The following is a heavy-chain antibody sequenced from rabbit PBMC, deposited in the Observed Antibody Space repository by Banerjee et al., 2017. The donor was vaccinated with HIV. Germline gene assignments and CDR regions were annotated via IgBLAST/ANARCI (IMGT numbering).Heavy chain of an antibody. J-gene: IGHJ4*01. D-gene: IGHD4-2*01. Sequence: QSLVESGGGLVKPGASLTLTCTASGFDFSSSSDGMCWVRQAPGKGLEWIACIDAGSSGRAYYATWAKGRFTTSRTSLTTVILQMTSPTAADSSSYCCVRAVVAGNWGLWGPGTLVTVS. CDR1: GFDFSSSSD. CDR2: IDAGSSGRA. CDR3: VRAVVAGNWGL. V-gene: IGHV1S40*01.